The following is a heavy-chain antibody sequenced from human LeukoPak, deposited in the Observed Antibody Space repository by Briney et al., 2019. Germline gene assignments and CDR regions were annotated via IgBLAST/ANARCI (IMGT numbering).Heavy chain of an antibody. D-gene: IGHD3-10*01. Sequence: HPGGSLRLSCAASGFTFSIYAMNWVRQAPGKGLEWVSGISGSGGHTYYADSVKGRFTISRDNSNNTLYLQMNSLRAEDTAVYYCAKDRARITMVRGVITDYWGQGTLVTVSS. V-gene: IGHV3-23*01. CDR3: AKDRARITMVRGVITDY. CDR2: ISGSGGHT. J-gene: IGHJ4*02. CDR1: GFTFSIYA.